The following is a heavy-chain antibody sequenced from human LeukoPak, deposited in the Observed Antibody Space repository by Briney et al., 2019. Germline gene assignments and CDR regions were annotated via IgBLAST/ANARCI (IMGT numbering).Heavy chain of an antibody. CDR3: AKGSVVAATFDY. J-gene: IGHJ4*02. CDR2: ISYDGVNK. Sequence: GGSLRLSCSASGFTFSSYAMHWVRQAPGKGLEWAAFISYDGVNKYYADSVKGRFTISRDNSKNTLYLQMNSLRAEDTAVYYCAKGSVVAATFDYWGQGTLVTVSS. V-gene: IGHV3-30*04. D-gene: IGHD2-15*01. CDR1: GFTFSSYA.